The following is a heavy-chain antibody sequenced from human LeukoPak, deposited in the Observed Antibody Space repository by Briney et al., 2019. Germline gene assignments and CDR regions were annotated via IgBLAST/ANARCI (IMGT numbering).Heavy chain of an antibody. D-gene: IGHD2-15*01. J-gene: IGHJ4*02. CDR2: INSDGSST. V-gene: IGHV3-74*01. CDR3: TRGSNRWSPSYHFDY. Sequence: GGSLRLSCAASGFTFSSYWMHWVRQAPGKGLVWVSHINSDGSSTRYADSVQGRFTISRDNAKNTLYLQMNSLTAEDTAVYYCTRGSNRWSPSYHFDYWGQGNLVSVSS. CDR1: GFTFSSYW.